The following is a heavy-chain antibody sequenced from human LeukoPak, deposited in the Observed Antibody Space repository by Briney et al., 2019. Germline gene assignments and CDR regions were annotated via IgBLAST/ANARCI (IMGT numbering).Heavy chain of an antibody. J-gene: IGHJ5*02. V-gene: IGHV3-23*01. Sequence: GGSLRLSCAASGFTFSSYAMSWVRQAPGKGLEWVSAISGSGGSTYYADSVKGRFTISRDNSKNTLYLQMNSLRAEDTAVYYCAKDGNAVPWFGESNTYSLGWFDPWGQGTLVTVSS. CDR3: AKDGNAVPWFGESNTYSLGWFDP. D-gene: IGHD3-10*01. CDR1: GFTFSSYA. CDR2: ISGSGGST.